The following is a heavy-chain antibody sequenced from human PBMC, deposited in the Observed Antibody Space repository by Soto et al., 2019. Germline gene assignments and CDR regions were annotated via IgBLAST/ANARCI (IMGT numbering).Heavy chain of an antibody. CDR3: ARDLSGGNYYYHGLDV. D-gene: IGHD1-1*01. CDR1: GFPFSNFD. Sequence: EVQLVESGGGLVKPGGSLRLSCAASGFPFSNFDMNWVRQAPGKGLEWVSSITSNSIYIYYADSVKGRFTVSRDNAKNSLYLQMDSLRAEDTAVYYCARDLSGGNYYYHGLDVWPRDHGHRLL. CDR2: ITSNSIYI. V-gene: IGHV3-21*01. J-gene: IGHJ6*02.